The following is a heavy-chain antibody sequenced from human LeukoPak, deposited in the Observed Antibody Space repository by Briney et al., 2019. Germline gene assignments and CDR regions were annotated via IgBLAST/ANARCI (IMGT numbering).Heavy chain of an antibody. J-gene: IGHJ5*02. CDR3: ASLTMVRGVINAPRS. CDR2: ISSGSSYI. V-gene: IGHV3-21*01. CDR1: GFTFSSYE. D-gene: IGHD3-10*01. Sequence: GGSLRLSCAASGFTFSSYEMNWVRQAPGKGLEWVSSISSGSSYIYYADSVKGRFTISRDNAKNSLYLQMNSLRAEDTAVYYCASLTMVRGVINAPRSWGQGTLVTVSS.